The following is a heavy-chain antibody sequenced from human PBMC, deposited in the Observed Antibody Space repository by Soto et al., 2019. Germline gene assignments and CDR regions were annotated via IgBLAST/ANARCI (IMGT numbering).Heavy chain of an antibody. Sequence: CKDQGKGLEWVAVISYDGSNKYYADSVKGRFTISRDNSKNTLYLQMNSLRAEDTAVYYCAKDYYDFWSGYYTKTLDYWGQGTLVTVSS. J-gene: IGHJ4*02. CDR3: AKDYYDFWSGYYTKTLDY. D-gene: IGHD3-3*01. CDR2: ISYDGSNK. V-gene: IGHV3-30*18.